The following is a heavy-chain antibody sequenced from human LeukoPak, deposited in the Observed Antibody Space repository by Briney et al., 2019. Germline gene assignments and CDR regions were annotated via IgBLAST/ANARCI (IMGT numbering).Heavy chain of an antibody. CDR2: INWDGGAT. CDR3: ARDLSSSWYSLGY. J-gene: IGHJ4*02. D-gene: IGHD6-13*01. V-gene: IGHV3-20*04. Sequence: PGGSLRLSCAASGSTFGDYGMNWVRQAPGKGLEWVAGINWDGGATCYVDSVKGRFTISRDNAKRFLYLQMDSLRVEDTAFYYCARDLSSSWYSLGYWGQGTQVIVSS. CDR1: GSTFGDYG.